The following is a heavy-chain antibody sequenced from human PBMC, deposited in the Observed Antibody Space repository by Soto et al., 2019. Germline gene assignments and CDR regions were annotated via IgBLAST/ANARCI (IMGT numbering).Heavy chain of an antibody. D-gene: IGHD3-3*01. CDR1: GGSISSYY. Sequence: QVQLQESGPGLVKPSETLSLTCTVSGGSISSYYWSWIRQPPGKGLEWIGYIYYSATNYNPSLKSRVTMSVDTSKNQFSLRLSSVTAADTAVYYCARIPGRFSHGYDWGRGTLVTVPS. J-gene: IGHJ4*02. CDR3: ARIPGRFSHGYD. V-gene: IGHV4-59*01. CDR2: IYYSAT.